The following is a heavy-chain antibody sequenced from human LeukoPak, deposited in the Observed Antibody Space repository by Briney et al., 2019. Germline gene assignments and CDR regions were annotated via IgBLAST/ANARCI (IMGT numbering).Heavy chain of an antibody. CDR2: ISSSSRII. CDR1: GFTFGDYY. Sequence: KPRGSLRLSCAASGFTFGDYYMSWIRQAPGKGLEWISYISSSSRIIYYADSMKGRLTISKDNAQSPMYLQTNSLRAEDTAVYYCARANYGGNPRYYQHWGQGTLVTVST. J-gene: IGHJ1*01. V-gene: IGHV3-11*01. D-gene: IGHD4-23*01. CDR3: ARANYGGNPRYYQH.